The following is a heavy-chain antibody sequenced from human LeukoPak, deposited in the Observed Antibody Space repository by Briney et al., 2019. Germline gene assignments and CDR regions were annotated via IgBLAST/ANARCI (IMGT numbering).Heavy chain of an antibody. CDR3: AILGENAFDI. Sequence: PGGSLRLSFAASGFTFSSYAMHWVRQAPGKGLEWVAVISYDGSNKYYADSVKGRFTISRDNSKNTLYLQMNSLRAEDTAVYYCAILGENAFDIWGQGTMVTVSS. J-gene: IGHJ3*02. CDR2: ISYDGSNK. D-gene: IGHD3-10*01. CDR1: GFTFSSYA. V-gene: IGHV3-30-3*01.